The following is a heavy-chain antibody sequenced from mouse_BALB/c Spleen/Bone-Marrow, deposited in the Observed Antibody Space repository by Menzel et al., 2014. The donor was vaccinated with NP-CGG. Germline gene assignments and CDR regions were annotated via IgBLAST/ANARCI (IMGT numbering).Heavy chain of an antibody. CDR3: ARGELPYYFDY. CDR1: GYTFTSYY. J-gene: IGHJ2*01. Sequence: LVESGPELVKPGASVKMSCKASGYTFTSYYIHWVKQRPGQGLEWIGWIYPGDGSTKYNEKFKGKTTLTADKSSSTAYMLLSSLTSEDSAIYFCARGELPYYFDYWGQGITLTVSS. V-gene: IGHV1S56*01. CDR2: IYPGDGST.